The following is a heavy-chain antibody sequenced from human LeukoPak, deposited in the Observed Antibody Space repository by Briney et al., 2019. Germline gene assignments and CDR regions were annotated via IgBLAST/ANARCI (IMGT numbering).Heavy chain of an antibody. CDR1: GYTFTGYY. Sequence: ASVKVSCKASGYTFTGYYMHWVRQAPGQGLEWMGWINPNSGGTNYAQKFQGRVTMTRDTSISTAYKELSRLRSDDTAVYYCARRRETYYYDSSGSLDIWGQGTMVTVSS. CDR3: ARRRETYYYDSSGSLDI. D-gene: IGHD3-22*01. CDR2: INPNSGGT. V-gene: IGHV1-2*02. J-gene: IGHJ3*02.